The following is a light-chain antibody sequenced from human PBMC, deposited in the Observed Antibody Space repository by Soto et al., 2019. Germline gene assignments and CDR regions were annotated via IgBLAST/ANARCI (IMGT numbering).Light chain of an antibody. J-gene: IGKJ1*01. CDR2: DAS. V-gene: IGKV3D-15*01. Sequence: EIVMTQSPATLSVSPGERATLSCRASQSIRTNLAWYQQKPGQAPRLLIYDASTRATGIPARFSGSGSGTEFTLTIRSLQSEDFAVYYCQQYNNWRSFGQGTKV. CDR3: QQYNNWRS. CDR1: QSIRTN.